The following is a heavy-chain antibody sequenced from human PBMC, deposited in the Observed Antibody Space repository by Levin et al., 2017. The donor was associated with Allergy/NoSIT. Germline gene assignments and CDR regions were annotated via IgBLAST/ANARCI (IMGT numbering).Heavy chain of an antibody. Sequence: PGGSLRLSCAASGFTFSSYVMIWFRQPPGKALEWVSTVSDSGGNTFYADSVKGRFTISRDNSRDTLYLQMNSLRSEDTAVYYCAKDLVTGTWYWRGPNYWGQGTLVTVSS. CDR3: AKDLVTGTWYWRGPNY. CDR2: VSDSGGNT. J-gene: IGHJ4*02. CDR1: GFTFSSYV. D-gene: IGHD6-13*01. V-gene: IGHV3-23*01.